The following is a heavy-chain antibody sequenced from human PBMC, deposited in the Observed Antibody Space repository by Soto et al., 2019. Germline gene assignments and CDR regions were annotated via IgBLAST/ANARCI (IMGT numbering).Heavy chain of an antibody. D-gene: IGHD3-10*01. V-gene: IGHV1-18*01. CDR2: ISAYNGNT. J-gene: IGHJ5*02. CDR1: AYTFTSYG. CDR3: ARDYGSGSYRFDP. Sequence: QVQLVQSGPEVKKPGASVKVSCKASAYTFTSYGITWVRQAPGQGLDWMGWISAYNGNTNYAQKFQGRVTMATDTXTSTSYMELRSLTSDDTAVYCCARDYGSGSYRFDPWGQGTLVTVSS.